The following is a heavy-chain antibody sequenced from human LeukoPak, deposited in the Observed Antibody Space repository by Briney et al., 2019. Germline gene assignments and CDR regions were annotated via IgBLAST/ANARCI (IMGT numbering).Heavy chain of an antibody. V-gene: IGHV4-39*07. D-gene: IGHD3-16*01. CDR1: GNSISSSSYY. Sequence: SETLSLTCTVSGNSISSSSYYWVWIRQPPGKGLEWIGSINYYGKTYYNPSVKSRVTISVDTSKNQFSLMERSVTAADTAVYYCGRSAGFVHFDHWGQGTLVTVTS. CDR2: INYYGKT. CDR3: GRSAGFVHFDH. J-gene: IGHJ4*02.